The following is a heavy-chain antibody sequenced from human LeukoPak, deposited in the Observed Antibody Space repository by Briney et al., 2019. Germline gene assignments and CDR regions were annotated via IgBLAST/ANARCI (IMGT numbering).Heavy chain of an antibody. D-gene: IGHD2-21*02. CDR1: GGSISSSSYY. Sequence: SETLSLTCTVSGGSISSSSYYWGWIRQPPGKGLEWIVSIYYSGSTNYNPSLKSRVTISVDTSKNQFSLKLSSVTAADTAVYYCARARTTAILYYYYYYMDVWGKGTTVTVSS. CDR2: IYYSGST. V-gene: IGHV4-39*07. J-gene: IGHJ6*03. CDR3: ARARTTAILYYYYYYMDV.